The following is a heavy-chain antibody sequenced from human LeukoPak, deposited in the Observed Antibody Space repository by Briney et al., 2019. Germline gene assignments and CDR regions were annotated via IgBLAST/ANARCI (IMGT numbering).Heavy chain of an antibody. V-gene: IGHV4-59*01. CDR3: ARYEGGRGKPKFDY. CDR2: ISYSGTT. Sequence: KPSETLSLTCTVSGGSINSYWWNWIRQPPGKGLEWIGFISYSGTTNYNPSLKSRVTISVDTSKNQFSLKMSSVTAADTAVYYCARYEGGRGKPKFDYWGQGALVTVSS. J-gene: IGHJ4*02. D-gene: IGHD2-15*01. CDR1: GGSINSYW.